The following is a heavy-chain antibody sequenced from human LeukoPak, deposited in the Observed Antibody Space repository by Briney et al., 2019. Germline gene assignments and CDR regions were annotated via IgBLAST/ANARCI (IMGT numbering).Heavy chain of an antibody. CDR3: ARVGGSVSYPNWFDP. J-gene: IGHJ5*02. CDR2: IYHSGST. Sequence: SGTLSLTCAVSGGSISSSNWWSWVRQPPGKGLEWIGEIYHSGSTNYNPSLKSRVTISVDKSKNQFSLKLSSVTAADTAVYYCARVGGSVSYPNWFDPWGQGTLVTVSS. CDR1: GGSISSSNW. D-gene: IGHD3-10*01. V-gene: IGHV4-4*02.